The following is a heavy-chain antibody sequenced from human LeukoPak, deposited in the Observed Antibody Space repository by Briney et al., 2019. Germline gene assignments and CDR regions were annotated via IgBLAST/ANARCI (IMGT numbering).Heavy chain of an antibody. CDR1: GDSLSRSS. D-gene: IGHD4-23*01. V-gene: IGHV4-4*08. J-gene: IGHJ2*01. Sequence: SETLSLTCTVSGDSLSRSSWSWIRQSPGGGLEWIGYMFYGGTTNHNPSLKGRVTMSMVTSKDQFSLSLSSVTAADTAVYFCVRDWVHDFGGSDWYFDLWGRGTLVTVSS. CDR2: MFYGGTT. CDR3: VRDWVHDFGGSDWYFDL.